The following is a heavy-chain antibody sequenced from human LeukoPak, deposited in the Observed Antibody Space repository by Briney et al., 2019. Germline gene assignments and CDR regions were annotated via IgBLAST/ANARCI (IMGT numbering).Heavy chain of an antibody. Sequence: GALRLSCAASGFTFSSYAMHWVRQAPGKGLEWVAVISYDGSNKYYADSVKGRFTISRDNSKNTLYLQMNSLKTEDTAVYYCTTDWGRKLVPFDYWGQGTLVTVSS. J-gene: IGHJ4*02. CDR3: TTDWGRKLVPFDY. CDR2: ISYDGSNK. V-gene: IGHV3-30-3*01. CDR1: GFTFSSYA. D-gene: IGHD6-13*01.